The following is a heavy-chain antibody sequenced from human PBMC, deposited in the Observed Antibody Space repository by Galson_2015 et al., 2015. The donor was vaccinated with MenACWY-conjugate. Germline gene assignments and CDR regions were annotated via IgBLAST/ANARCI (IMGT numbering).Heavy chain of an antibody. D-gene: IGHD6-19*01. V-gene: IGHV3-23*01. J-gene: IGHJ4*02. CDR2: IRGNGGST. Sequence: SLRLSCAASGFTFSSYAMSWVRQAPGKGLEWVSAIRGNGGSTYYADSVKGRFTISRDNAKNSLYLQMNSLRAEDTAVYYCASGIAVGTFDYSGQGTLVTVSS. CDR1: GFTFSSYA. CDR3: ASGIAVGTFDY.